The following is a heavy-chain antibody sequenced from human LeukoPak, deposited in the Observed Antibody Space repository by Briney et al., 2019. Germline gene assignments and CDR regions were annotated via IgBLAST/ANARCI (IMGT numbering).Heavy chain of an antibody. CDR3: ARGLGLELRF. CDR1: GGSFSGYY. Sequence: SETLSLTCAVYGGSFSGYYWSWIRQPPGKGLEWIGEINHSGSTNYNPALKSRVTISVDKTKNRFSLKLSSVTAADTAVYYCARGLGLELRFWGQGTLVTVSS. D-gene: IGHD1-7*01. J-gene: IGHJ4*02. V-gene: IGHV4-34*01. CDR2: INHSGST.